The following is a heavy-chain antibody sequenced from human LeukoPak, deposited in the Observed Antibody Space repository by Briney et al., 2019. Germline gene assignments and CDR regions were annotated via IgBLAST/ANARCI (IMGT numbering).Heavy chain of an antibody. V-gene: IGHV3-30*02. D-gene: IGHD2-15*01. CDR3: AKDSGYSSKYWYFNL. CDR2: IRYDGSDT. Sequence: GGSLRLSCAASGFTFSAYGMHWVRQAPGKDLEWVAFIRYDGSDTYYADSMKGRFSISRDNSKNTLYVQMSSLRAEDTAVYYCAKDSGYSSKYWYFNLWGRGTLVTVSS. J-gene: IGHJ2*01. CDR1: GFTFSAYG.